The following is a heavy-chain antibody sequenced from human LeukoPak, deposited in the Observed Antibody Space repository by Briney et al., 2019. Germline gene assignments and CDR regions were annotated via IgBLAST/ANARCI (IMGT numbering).Heavy chain of an antibody. J-gene: IGHJ6*03. Sequence: SETLSLTCTVSGGSISGFYWSWIRQSAGKGLEWIGRIFTNGSTNYNPSLKSRVTMSIDTSKNQFSLKLSSVTAADTAVYYCARSDFPMDYYYSYMDVWGKGTTVTVSS. CDR1: GGSISGFY. D-gene: IGHD3-3*01. CDR3: ARSDFPMDYYYSYMDV. V-gene: IGHV4-4*07. CDR2: IFTNGST.